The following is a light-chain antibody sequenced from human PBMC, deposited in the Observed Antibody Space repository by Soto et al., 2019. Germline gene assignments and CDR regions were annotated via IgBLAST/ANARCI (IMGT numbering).Light chain of an antibody. V-gene: IGKV3-20*01. J-gene: IGKJ2*01. Sequence: EIVLTQSPGTLSLSPGERATLSCRASQSVSSSNLAWYQQKPGQAPRLLIYGASSRATGISDRFRGSGSGTDFILTISRLEPEDFAVYYCQQYGSSPYTFGQGTKLEIK. CDR1: QSVSSSN. CDR2: GAS. CDR3: QQYGSSPYT.